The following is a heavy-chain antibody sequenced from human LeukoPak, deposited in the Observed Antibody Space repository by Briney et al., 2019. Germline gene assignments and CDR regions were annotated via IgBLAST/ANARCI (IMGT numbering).Heavy chain of an antibody. Sequence: PGGSLRLSCAASGFTFSNYSMNWVRQAPGKGLEWVSSISSSGTYIYYADSVKGRFTISRDNAKNSLYLQMNSLRAEDTAVYYCARGPMVRGVITYFDYWGQGTLVTVPS. J-gene: IGHJ4*02. D-gene: IGHD3-10*01. CDR1: GFTFSNYS. CDR3: ARGPMVRGVITYFDY. CDR2: ISSSGTYI. V-gene: IGHV3-21*01.